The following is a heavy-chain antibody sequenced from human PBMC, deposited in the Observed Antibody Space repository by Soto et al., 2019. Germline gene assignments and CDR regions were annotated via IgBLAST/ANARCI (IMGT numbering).Heavy chain of an antibody. CDR2: IWYDGSNK. J-gene: IGHJ4*02. CDR3: ARDAGVWLRSYAFDY. Sequence: GGSLRLSCAASGFTFSSYGMHWVRQAPGKGLEWVAVIWYDGSNKYYADSVKGRFTISRDNSKNTLYLQMNSLRAEDTAVYYCARDAGVWLRSYAFDYWGQGTLVTVSS. CDR1: GFTFSSYG. V-gene: IGHV3-33*01. D-gene: IGHD5-12*01.